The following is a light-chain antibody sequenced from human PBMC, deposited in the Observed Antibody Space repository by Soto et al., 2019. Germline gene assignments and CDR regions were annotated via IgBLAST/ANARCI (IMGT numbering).Light chain of an antibody. CDR2: EVS. Sequence: ALAQPASVSGSPGQSITISCTGTSSDVGSYNLVSWYQQHPGKAPKLMIYEVSKRPSGVSNRFSGSKSGNTASLTISGLQAEDEADYYCCSYAGSSTYVFGTGNKVTVL. J-gene: IGLJ1*01. V-gene: IGLV2-23*02. CDR3: CSYAGSSTYV. CDR1: SSDVGSYNL.